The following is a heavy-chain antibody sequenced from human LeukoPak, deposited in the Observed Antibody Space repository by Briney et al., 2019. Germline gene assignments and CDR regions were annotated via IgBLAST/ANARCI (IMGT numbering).Heavy chain of an antibody. V-gene: IGHV3-21*01. CDR3: ARDLQQLVLDY. CDR1: GFTFSSYS. Sequence: GGSLRLSCAASGFTFSSYSMNWVRQAPGKGLEWVSSISSSSSYIYYADSVRGRFTISRDNAKNSLYLQMNSLRAEDMAVYYCARDLQQLVLDYWGQGTLVTVSS. CDR2: ISSSSSYI. J-gene: IGHJ4*02. D-gene: IGHD6-13*01.